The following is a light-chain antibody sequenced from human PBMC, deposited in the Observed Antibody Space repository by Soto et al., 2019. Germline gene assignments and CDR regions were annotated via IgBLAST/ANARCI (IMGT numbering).Light chain of an antibody. CDR2: GAS. Sequence: EIVLTQSPGTLSLSPGERATLSCRASQSVSSSYLAWYRQKPGQAPRLLIYGASSRATGIPDRVSGSGSGTDFTLTISRLEPEDFAVYYCQQYGSSPCTFGQGPKLQIK. CDR1: QSVSSSY. CDR3: QQYGSSPCT. J-gene: IGKJ2*02. V-gene: IGKV3-20*01.